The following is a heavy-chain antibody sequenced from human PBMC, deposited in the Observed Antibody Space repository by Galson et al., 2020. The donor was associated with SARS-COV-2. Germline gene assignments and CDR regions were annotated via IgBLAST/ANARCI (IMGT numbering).Heavy chain of an antibody. J-gene: IGHJ6*02. Sequence: IPIFGTANYAQKFQGRVTITADESTSTAYMELSSLRSEDTAVYYCARFADDSSGYYYGMDVWGQGTTVTVSS. V-gene: IGHV1-69*01. CDR2: IPIFGTA. CDR3: ARFADDSSGYYYGMDV. D-gene: IGHD3-22*01.